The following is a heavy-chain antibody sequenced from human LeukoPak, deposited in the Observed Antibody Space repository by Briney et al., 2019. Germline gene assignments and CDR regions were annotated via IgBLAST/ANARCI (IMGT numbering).Heavy chain of an antibody. V-gene: IGHV4-59*12. CDR1: GGSISGYL. CDR2: ISYSGST. Sequence: SETLSLTCTVSGGSISGYLWSWIRQPPGKGLEWVGYISYSGSTNYNPSLKSRVTISVDTSKNQFSLELSSVTAADTAVYYCARGPYDYGDYYFDYWGQGTLVTVSS. D-gene: IGHD4-17*01. J-gene: IGHJ4*02. CDR3: ARGPYDYGDYYFDY.